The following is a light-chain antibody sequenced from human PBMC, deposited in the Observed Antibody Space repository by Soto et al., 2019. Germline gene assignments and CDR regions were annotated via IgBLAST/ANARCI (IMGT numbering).Light chain of an antibody. V-gene: IGLV2-14*01. CDR3: SSYTNSNTYV. CDR1: SSDVGSYNY. CDR2: EVS. J-gene: IGLJ1*01. Sequence: SALTQPASVSGSPGQSITISCTGTSSDVGSYNYVSWYQQHPGKAPKLMIYEVSNRPSGVSDRFSGSKSGNTASLTISGLQAEDEADYYCSSYTNSNTYVFGTGTKLTVL.